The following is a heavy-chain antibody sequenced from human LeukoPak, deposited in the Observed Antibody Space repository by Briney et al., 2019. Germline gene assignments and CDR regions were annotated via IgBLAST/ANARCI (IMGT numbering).Heavy chain of an antibody. Sequence: GESLKISCKGSGYRITRYWIGWVRQMPGKGLEWMGIIYPGGSTTRYSPSFQGQVTISAGKSISTAYLQWSSLKASDTAMYYCARRASGDSYDSSGYYDYWGQGTLVVVSS. D-gene: IGHD3-22*01. V-gene: IGHV5-51*01. CDR1: GYRITRYW. CDR3: ARRASGDSYDSSGYYDY. J-gene: IGHJ4*02. CDR2: IYPGGSTT.